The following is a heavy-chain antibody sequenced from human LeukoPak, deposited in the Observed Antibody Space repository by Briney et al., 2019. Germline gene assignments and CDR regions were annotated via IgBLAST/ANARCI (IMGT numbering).Heavy chain of an antibody. J-gene: IGHJ6*03. V-gene: IGHV1-46*01. D-gene: IGHD2-2*02. CDR3: ARGQLLYGVDYYYMDV. CDR2: INPSGGST. Sequence: ASVKVSCKASGYTFTSYYMHWVRQAPGQGLEWMGIINPSGGSTSYAQKFQGRVTMTRDMSTSTVYMELSSLRSEDTAVYYCARGQLLYGVDYYYMDVWGKGTMVTVSS. CDR1: GYTFTSYY.